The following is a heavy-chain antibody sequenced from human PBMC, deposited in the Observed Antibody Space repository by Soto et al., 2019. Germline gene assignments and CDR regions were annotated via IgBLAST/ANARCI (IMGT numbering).Heavy chain of an antibody. J-gene: IGHJ5*02. CDR2: INAGNGNT. CDR3: ARDFYEYSSKPTWFDP. D-gene: IGHD6-6*01. Sequence: GASVKVSCKASGYTFTSYAMHWVRQAPGQRLEWMGWINAGNGNTKYSQKFQGRVTITRDTSASTAYMELSSLRSEDTAVYYCARDFYEYSSKPTWFDPWRQGTLVTVSS. V-gene: IGHV1-3*01. CDR1: GYTFTSYA.